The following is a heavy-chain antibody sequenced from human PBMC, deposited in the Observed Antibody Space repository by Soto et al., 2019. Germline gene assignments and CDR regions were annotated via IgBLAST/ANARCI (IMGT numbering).Heavy chain of an antibody. CDR2: IKKDGSEN. J-gene: IGHJ4*02. CDR1: GFTFGDYW. D-gene: IGHD3-3*01. CDR3: AKLGSGYYTGLYFDY. Sequence: GGSLRLSCAASGFTFGDYWMSWVRQAPGKGLEWVAHIKKDGSENYYVDSVTGRFTVSRDNTKNSLYLQMNSLRAEDTAVYYCAKLGSGYYTGLYFDYWGQGTLVTVS. V-gene: IGHV3-7*03.